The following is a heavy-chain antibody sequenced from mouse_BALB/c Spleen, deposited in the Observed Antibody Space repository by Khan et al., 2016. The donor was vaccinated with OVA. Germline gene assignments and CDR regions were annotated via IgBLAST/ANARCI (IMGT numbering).Heavy chain of an antibody. D-gene: IGHD1-1*02. CDR1: GYTFTSYD. J-gene: IGHJ1*01. Sequence: QVQLQQSGAELVKPGASVKLSCKASGYTFTSYDINWVRQRPEQGLEWIGWIFPGDDSTNYNEKFKGQATLTTDKSSSTAYMQLSRLTSEDSAVYVCARHYDGGNLYRYFDVWGAGTTVTVSS. CDR2: IFPGDDST. CDR3: ARHYDGGNLYRYFDV. V-gene: IGHV1-85*01.